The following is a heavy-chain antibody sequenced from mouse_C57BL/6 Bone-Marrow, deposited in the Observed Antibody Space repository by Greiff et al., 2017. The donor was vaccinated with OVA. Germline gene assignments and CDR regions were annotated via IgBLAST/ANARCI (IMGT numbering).Heavy chain of an antibody. J-gene: IGHJ3*01. CDR3: TTNYSNYLFAY. CDR1: GFNIKDDY. D-gene: IGHD2-5*01. V-gene: IGHV14-4*01. CDR2: IDPENGDT. Sequence: EVKLQQSGAELVRPGASVKLSCTASGFNIKDDYMHWVKQRPEQGLEWIGWIDPENGDTEYASKFQGKATITADTSSNTAYLQLSSLTSEDTAVYYCTTNYSNYLFAYWGQGTLVTVSA.